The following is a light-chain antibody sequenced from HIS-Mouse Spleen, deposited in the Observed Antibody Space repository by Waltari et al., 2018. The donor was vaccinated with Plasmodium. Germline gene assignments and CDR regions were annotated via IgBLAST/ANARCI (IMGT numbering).Light chain of an antibody. CDR2: SNN. CDR1: TPHTGRYT. V-gene: IGLV1-44*01. J-gene: IGLJ3*02. Sequence: QSVPTQPPSASGPPGQRVTLPCSYSTPHTGRYTVHWYQQLPATAPKPLSYSNNQRPAGVPDRFSGSKSGTSASLAISGLQSEDEADYYCAAWDDSLNGPVFGGGTKLTVL. CDR3: AAWDDSLNGPV.